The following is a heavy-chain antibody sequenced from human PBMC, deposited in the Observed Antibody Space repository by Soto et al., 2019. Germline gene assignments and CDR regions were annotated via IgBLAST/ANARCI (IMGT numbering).Heavy chain of an antibody. Sequence: SETLSLTGTGSGCSISSSSYYWGWIRQPPGKGLEWIGSIYYSGSTYYNPSLKSRVTISVDTSKNQFSLKLSSVTAADTAVYYCARLTGYSSGRVDYWGQGTLVTVSS. V-gene: IGHV4-39*01. CDR3: ARLTGYSSGRVDY. J-gene: IGHJ4*02. D-gene: IGHD6-19*01. CDR1: GCSISSSSYY. CDR2: IYYSGST.